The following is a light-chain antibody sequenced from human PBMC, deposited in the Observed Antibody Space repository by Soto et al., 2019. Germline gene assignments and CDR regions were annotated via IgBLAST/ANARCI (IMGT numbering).Light chain of an antibody. J-gene: IGKJ1*01. CDR1: QSISNY. CDR2: DTS. CDR3: QQNYSTPLT. V-gene: IGKV1-39*01. Sequence: DIQMTQSPSSLSASVGDRVTISCRASQSISNYLNWYQQKPGKAHKLLIYDTSILQTGVPSRFSGSGSGTHFTLIITGLQPEDFATYYCQQNYSTPLTFGQGTKVDMK.